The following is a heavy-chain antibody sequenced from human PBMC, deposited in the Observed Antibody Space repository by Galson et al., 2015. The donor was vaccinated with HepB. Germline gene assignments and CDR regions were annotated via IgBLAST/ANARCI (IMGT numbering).Heavy chain of an antibody. V-gene: IGHV3-23*01. CDR2: ISDSGGST. CDR3: ARQREGLAYYFDY. D-gene: IGHD1-26*01. Sequence: SLRLSCAASGFTFSSYAMSWVRQAPGKGLEWVSAISDSGGSTYYADSVKGRFTISRDNSKNTLYLQMNSLRAEDTAVYYCARQREGLAYYFDYWGQGTLVTVSS. CDR1: GFTFSSYA. J-gene: IGHJ4*02.